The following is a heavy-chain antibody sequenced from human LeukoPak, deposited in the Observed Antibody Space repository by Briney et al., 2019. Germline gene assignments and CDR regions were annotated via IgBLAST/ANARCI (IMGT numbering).Heavy chain of an antibody. CDR1: GGSISSYY. D-gene: IGHD2-2*01. Sequence: SETLSLTCTVSGGSISSYYWSWIRQPPGKGLEWIGYIYYSGSTNHNPSLKSRVTISVDTSKNQFSLKLSSVTAADTAVYYCARDSAGASSYWGQGTLVTVSS. V-gene: IGHV4-59*01. CDR3: ARDSAGASSY. J-gene: IGHJ4*02. CDR2: IYYSGST.